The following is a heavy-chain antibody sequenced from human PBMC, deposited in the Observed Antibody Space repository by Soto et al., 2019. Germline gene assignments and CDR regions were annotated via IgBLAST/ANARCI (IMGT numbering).Heavy chain of an antibody. V-gene: IGHV1-18*01. J-gene: IGHJ4*02. D-gene: IGHD5-12*01. CDR2: ISAYNGNT. CDR1: GYTFTSYG. Sequence: QVQLVQSGAEVKKPGASVKVSCKASGYTFTSYGISWVRQAPGQGLEWMGWISAYNGNTNYAQKRQGRVTMTTDTSTSTAYMELRSLRSDDTAVYYCASSIRGYSGYEPPDYWGQGTLVTVSS. CDR3: ASSIRGYSGYEPPDY.